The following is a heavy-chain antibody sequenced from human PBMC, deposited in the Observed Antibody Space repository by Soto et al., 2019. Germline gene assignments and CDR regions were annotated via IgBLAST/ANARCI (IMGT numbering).Heavy chain of an antibody. D-gene: IGHD6-13*01. CDR1: GFSFTSYW. J-gene: IGHJ6*02. Sequence: GESLKISCKGSGFSFTSYWIGWVRQMPGKGLEWMGIIYPGASDTRYSPSFQGQVTISADKSISTAYLQWSSLKASDTAMYYCARVIAAAGPRSYYYYYGMDVWGQGTTVTVSS. V-gene: IGHV5-51*01. CDR3: ARVIAAAGPRSYYYYYGMDV. CDR2: IYPGASDT.